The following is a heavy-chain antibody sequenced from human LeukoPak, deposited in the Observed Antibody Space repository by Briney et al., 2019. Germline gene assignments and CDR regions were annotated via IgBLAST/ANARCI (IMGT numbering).Heavy chain of an antibody. D-gene: IGHD2-15*01. Sequence: ASVKVSCKASGYTFTGYYMHWVRQAPGQGLEWMGWINPNSGGTNYAQKFQGRVTMTRDTSISTAYVELSRLRSDDTAVYYCARGGLDIVVVVAATVFDYWGQGTLVTVSS. CDR3: ARGGLDIVVVVAATVFDY. CDR2: INPNSGGT. CDR1: GYTFTGYY. J-gene: IGHJ4*02. V-gene: IGHV1-2*02.